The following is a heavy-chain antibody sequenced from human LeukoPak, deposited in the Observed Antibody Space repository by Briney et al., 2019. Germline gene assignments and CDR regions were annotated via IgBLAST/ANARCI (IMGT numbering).Heavy chain of an antibody. J-gene: IGHJ4*02. CDR2: IYYSGST. Sequence: PSQTLSLTCTVSGGSISSGGYYWSWIRQHPGKGLEWIVYIYYSGSTYYNPSLKSRVTISVDTSKNQFSLKLSSVTAADTAVYYCARVRDDYVWGSYRSGAYYFDYWGQGTLVTVSS. D-gene: IGHD3-16*02. V-gene: IGHV4-31*03. CDR1: GGSISSGGYY. CDR3: ARVRDDYVWGSYRSGAYYFDY.